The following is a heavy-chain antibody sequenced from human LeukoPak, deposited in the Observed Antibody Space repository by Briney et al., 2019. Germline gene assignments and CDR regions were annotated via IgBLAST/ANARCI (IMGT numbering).Heavy chain of an antibody. CDR2: IYYSGST. V-gene: IGHV4-59*12. CDR1: GGSFNTYY. J-gene: IGHJ5*02. CDR3: ARDSGTTGEVKFDP. Sequence: SETLSLTCTVSGGSFNTYYWSWIRQPPGKGLEWLGYIYYSGSTNYNPSLKSRVTMSVDTSKNQFSLKLSSVTAADTAVYYCARDSGTTGEVKFDPWGQGTLVTVSS. D-gene: IGHD3-10*01.